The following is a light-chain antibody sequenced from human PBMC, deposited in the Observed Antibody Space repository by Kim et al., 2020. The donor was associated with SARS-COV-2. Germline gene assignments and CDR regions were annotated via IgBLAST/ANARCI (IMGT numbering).Light chain of an antibody. V-gene: IGKV3-15*01. CDR1: QTVSYN. CDR2: GAS. Sequence: EIVMTQSPATLSVSPGERATLSCRASQTVSYNLAWYQQKPGQAPRLLIYGASTRATGVPARFSGSGFGTDFTLTISSLQSEDFAVYYCQQYNNWPPRTFGQGTKLEI. J-gene: IGKJ2*01. CDR3: QQYNNWPPRT.